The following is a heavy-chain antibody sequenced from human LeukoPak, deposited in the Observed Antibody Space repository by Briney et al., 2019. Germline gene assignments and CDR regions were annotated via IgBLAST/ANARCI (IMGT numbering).Heavy chain of an antibody. Sequence: SETLSLTCAVYGGSFSGYYWSWIRQPPGKGLEWIGEINHSGSTNYNPSLKSRVTISVDKSKNQFSLKLSSVTAADTAVYYCASLSGGDGKGDYWGQGTLVTVSS. CDR2: INHSGST. D-gene: IGHD2-21*02. V-gene: IGHV4-34*01. CDR3: ASLSGGDGKGDY. J-gene: IGHJ4*02. CDR1: GGSFSGYY.